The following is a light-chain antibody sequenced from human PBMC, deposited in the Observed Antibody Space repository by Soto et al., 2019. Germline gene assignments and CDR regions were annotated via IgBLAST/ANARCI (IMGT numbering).Light chain of an antibody. CDR2: GAS. CDR3: QQYGSSPLT. CDR1: QSVGSSY. V-gene: IGKV3-20*01. J-gene: IGKJ1*01. Sequence: EIVLTQSPGTLSLSPGERATLSCRASQSVGSSYLAGYQQKPGQAPRLLIYGASSRATGIPDRFSGSGSGTDFTLTISRLEPEDFAVYYCQQYGSSPLTFGQGTKVEIK.